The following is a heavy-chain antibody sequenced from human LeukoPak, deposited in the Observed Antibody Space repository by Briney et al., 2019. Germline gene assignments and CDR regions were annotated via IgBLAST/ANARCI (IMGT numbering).Heavy chain of an antibody. J-gene: IGHJ6*02. CDR1: GYSFTGYY. D-gene: IGHD6-19*01. Sequence: ASVKVSCKASGYSFTGYYIHWVRQAPGRGLEWLGWINPDSGGTNFAQKFQGRVTITRDTSITTGFMDLSGLRSDDTAVYYCARGYESGWAHYYYGMDVWGQGTTVTVSS. V-gene: IGHV1-2*02. CDR3: ARGYESGWAHYYYGMDV. CDR2: INPDSGGT.